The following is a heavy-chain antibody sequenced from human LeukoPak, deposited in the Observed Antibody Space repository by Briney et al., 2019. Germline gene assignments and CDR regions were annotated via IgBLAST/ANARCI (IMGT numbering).Heavy chain of an antibody. CDR3: ARGGATRERFEN. CDR2: MRQDGSEI. J-gene: IGHJ4*02. D-gene: IGHD1-26*01. V-gene: IGHV3-7*01. Sequence: GGSLRLSCAASGFPFNVQTMSWVRQAPGKGLDWVASMRQDGSEIYYVDSVKGRFTISRDNPKNSLYLQMNSLRAEDTAVYYCARGGATRERFENWGQGTLVTVSS. CDR1: GFPFNVQT.